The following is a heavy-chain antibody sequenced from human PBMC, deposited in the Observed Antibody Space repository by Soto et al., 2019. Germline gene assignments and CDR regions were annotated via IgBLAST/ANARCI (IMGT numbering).Heavy chain of an antibody. CDR1: GGSFSGYY. V-gene: IGHV4-34*01. CDR2: IGHGGST. J-gene: IGHJ4*02. D-gene: IGHD3-16*01. Sequence: QVQLQKWGAGLLKPSETLSVTCAVYGGSFSGYYWSWICPPPGKGLEWIGVIGHGGSTIYNPSLETRVNKSEDSSNNEFSLKVNAVTAADTAGDDCSRHGGYYFDYWGQGAPVTVSS. CDR3: SRHGGYYFDY.